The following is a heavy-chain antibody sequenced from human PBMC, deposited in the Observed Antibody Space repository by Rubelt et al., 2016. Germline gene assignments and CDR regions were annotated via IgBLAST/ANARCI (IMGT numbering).Heavy chain of an antibody. D-gene: IGHD6-13*01. CDR1: GASITSSGYY. CDR3: ARPQYSWVSTIDY. CDR2: ILYSGSF. V-gene: IGHV4-39*01. J-gene: IGHJ4*02. Sequence: QLQLQESGPGLVKPSETLSLTCTVSGASITSSGYYWGWIRQPPGKGLEWIGGILYSGSFYYNPSLKSRVTISIDTSKTQFSLKLTSMTAADTAVYYCARPQYSWVSTIDYWGQGTLVTVSS.